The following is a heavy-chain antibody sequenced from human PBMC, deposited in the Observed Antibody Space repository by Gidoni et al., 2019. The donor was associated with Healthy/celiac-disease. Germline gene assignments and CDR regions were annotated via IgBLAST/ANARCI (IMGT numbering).Heavy chain of an antibody. D-gene: IGHD3-10*01. CDR3: AVYGSGSFYFEPFDY. Sequence: QVQLVESGGGLVKPGGSLRLSCAASGFSFSDYYMSWIRQAPGKGLEWVSYIRSSGSTIYYAGSVKGRFTISRDNAKNSLYLQMNSLRAEDKAVYYCAVYGSGSFYFEPFDYWGQGTLVTVSS. V-gene: IGHV3-11*01. CDR2: IRSSGSTI. J-gene: IGHJ4*02. CDR1: GFSFSDYY.